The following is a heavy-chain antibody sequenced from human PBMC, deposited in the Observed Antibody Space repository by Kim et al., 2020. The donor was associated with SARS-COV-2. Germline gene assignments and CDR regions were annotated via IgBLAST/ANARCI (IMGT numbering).Heavy chain of an antibody. CDR3: ARQSFYSGGWYNSQYYYGMDV. Sequence: GESLKISCKGSGYSFTSYWIGWVRQMPGKGLEWIGIIYPGDSDTRYSPSFQGQVTISADKSISTAYLQWSSLKASDTAMYYCARQSFYSGGWYNSQYYYGMDVWGQGTTVTVSS. CDR1: GYSFTSYW. D-gene: IGHD6-19*01. CDR2: IYPGDSDT. V-gene: IGHV5-51*01. J-gene: IGHJ6*02.